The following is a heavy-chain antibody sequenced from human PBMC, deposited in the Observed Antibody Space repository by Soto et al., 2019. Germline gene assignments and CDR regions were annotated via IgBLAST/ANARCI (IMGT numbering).Heavy chain of an antibody. CDR3: AKGIAVGVDAFDI. V-gene: IGHV3-23*01. D-gene: IGHD6-19*01. J-gene: IGHJ3*02. Sequence: EVQLLESGGGLVQPGGSLRLSCAASGFTFSSYAMSWVRQAPGKGLEWVSAISGSGGSTYYADSVKGRFTISRDNSKNTLHRQMNSLRAEDTAVYYCAKGIAVGVDAFDIWGQGTMVTVSS. CDR1: GFTFSSYA. CDR2: ISGSGGST.